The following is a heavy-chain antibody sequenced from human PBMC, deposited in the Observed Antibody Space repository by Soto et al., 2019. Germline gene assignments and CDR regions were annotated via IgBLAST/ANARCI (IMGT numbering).Heavy chain of an antibody. CDR2: ISSSGSPI. Sequence: EVQLVESGGGLVQPGGSLRLSGAASGFTFSAYTMNWVGQAPGKGLEWVSYISSSGSPIFYADSVKGRFTISRDNAKNCLYLQMSSLRDEDTAVYYCARRGSGTSPDFDYWGQGTLVTVSS. CDR1: GFTFSAYT. D-gene: IGHD1-26*01. V-gene: IGHV3-48*02. J-gene: IGHJ4*02. CDR3: ARRGSGTSPDFDY.